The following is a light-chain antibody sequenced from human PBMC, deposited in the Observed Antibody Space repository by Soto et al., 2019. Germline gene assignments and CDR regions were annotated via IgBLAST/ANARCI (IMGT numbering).Light chain of an antibody. CDR2: KAS. Sequence: DIQMTQSPSTLSGSVGDRVTITCRASQTISSWLAWYQQKPGKAPKLLIYKASTLKSGVPARFSGTGSGTDFTLTISSLQPEDFAIYXCQQTFGKPLVTFGQGTRLEIK. CDR3: QQTFGKPLVT. V-gene: IGKV1-5*03. J-gene: IGKJ5*01. CDR1: QTISSW.